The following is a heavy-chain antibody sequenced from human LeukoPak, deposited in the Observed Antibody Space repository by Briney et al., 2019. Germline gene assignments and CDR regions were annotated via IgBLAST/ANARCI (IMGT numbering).Heavy chain of an antibody. CDR1: GYTFTSYG. Sequence: GASVKVSCKASGYTFTSYGISWVRQAPGRGLEWMGWISAYNGDTKYPQKFQGRVTMTTDTSTSTAYMELRSLRSDDTAVYYCARDLKIAVAGTDLGVDYWGQGTLVTVSS. D-gene: IGHD6-19*01. V-gene: IGHV1-18*01. CDR2: ISAYNGDT. CDR3: ARDLKIAVAGTDLGVDY. J-gene: IGHJ4*02.